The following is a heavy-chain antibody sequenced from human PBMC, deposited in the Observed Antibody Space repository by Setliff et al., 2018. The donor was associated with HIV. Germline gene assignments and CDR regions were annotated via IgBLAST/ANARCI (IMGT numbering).Heavy chain of an antibody. V-gene: IGHV4-59*11. CDR3: ARTRGYSYGTLAGFDY. D-gene: IGHD5-18*01. Sequence: SETLSLICTVSGASIRSQYWSWIRKPPGKGLEWIGYISYSGSTNYNPSLESRVAMSVDTSKQQFSLEVSSVTAADTAVYYRARTRGYSYGTLAGFDYWGRGSLVTVSS. CDR2: ISYSGST. CDR1: GASIRSQY. J-gene: IGHJ4*01.